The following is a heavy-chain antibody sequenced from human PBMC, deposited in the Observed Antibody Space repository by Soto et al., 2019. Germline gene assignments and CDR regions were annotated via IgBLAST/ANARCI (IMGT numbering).Heavy chain of an antibody. CDR2: IKSETDGGTI. CDR1: GFTFSNVW. J-gene: IGHJ4*02. Sequence: EVQLVESGGGLVKPGGSLRLSCAGSGFTFSNVWMNWVRQAPGKGLEWVGRIKSETDGGTIDYVAPVKGRFTISRIDSNTTLYLQMDSLKTEHTTTYYCTPLALKYNSDWYPLSDWGQGTRVTVSS. D-gene: IGHD6-19*01. V-gene: IGHV3-15*07. CDR3: TPLALKYNSDWYPLSD.